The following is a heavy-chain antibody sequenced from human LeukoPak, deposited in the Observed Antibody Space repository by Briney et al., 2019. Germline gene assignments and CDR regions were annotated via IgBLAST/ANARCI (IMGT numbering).Heavy chain of an antibody. CDR1: GFTLSSYW. V-gene: IGHV3-74*01. CDR3: ASTGGVRFSNWFDP. Sequence: GRSLRLSCAASGFTLSSYWMRWVRHAPGKWLVWVSRINSDGSRTSYADSVKGRFTISRANAKNTLYLQMNSLRAEDTAVYYCASTGGVRFSNWFDPWGQGTLVTVSS. J-gene: IGHJ5*02. D-gene: IGHD3-3*01. CDR2: INSDGSRT.